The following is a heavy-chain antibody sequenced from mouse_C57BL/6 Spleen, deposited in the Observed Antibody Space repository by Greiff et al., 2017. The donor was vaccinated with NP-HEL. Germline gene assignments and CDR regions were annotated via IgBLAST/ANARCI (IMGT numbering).Heavy chain of an antibody. CDR1: GYTFTSYW. CDR2: IYPSDSET. J-gene: IGHJ1*03. V-gene: IGHV1-61*01. D-gene: IGHD1-1*01. CDR3: ASDYGSSYGYWYFDV. Sequence: QVQLQQPGAELVRPGSSVKLSCKASGYTFTSYWMDWVKQRPGQGLEWIGNIYPSDSETHYNQKFKDKATLTVDKSSSTAYLQLSSLTSEDSAVYYCASDYGSSYGYWYFDVWGTGTTVTVSS.